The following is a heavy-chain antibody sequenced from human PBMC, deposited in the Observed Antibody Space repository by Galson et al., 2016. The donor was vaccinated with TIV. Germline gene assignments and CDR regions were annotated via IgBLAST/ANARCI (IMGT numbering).Heavy chain of an antibody. D-gene: IGHD3-22*01. CDR1: GFSLTTSRMS. CDR2: IDWDDDK. J-gene: IGHJ4*02. CDR3: SRISGYYDSRGHYIPRSFDY. V-gene: IGHV2-70*11. Sequence: PALVKPTQTLTLTCTFSGFSLTTSRMSVSWIRQPPGKALEWLARIDWDDDKYYSTSLQTRPTISKDTSKNQVVLKMTNMDPVATATYYCSRISGYYDSRGHYIPRSFDYWGQGILVTVSS.